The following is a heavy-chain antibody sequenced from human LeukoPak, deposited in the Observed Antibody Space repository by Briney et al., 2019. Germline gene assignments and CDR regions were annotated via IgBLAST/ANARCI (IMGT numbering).Heavy chain of an antibody. V-gene: IGHV3-30*03. CDR2: TSHDGSNK. Sequence: GGSLRLSCVASGFTFRNFGMHWVRQTPGKGLEWVAVTSHDGSNKYYADSVQGRFTISRDNSKNTLYLQMNRLRAEDTAVYYCARAGPSSSWHQFDYWGQGTLVTVSS. J-gene: IGHJ4*02. CDR1: GFTFRNFG. CDR3: ARAGPSSSWHQFDY. D-gene: IGHD6-13*01.